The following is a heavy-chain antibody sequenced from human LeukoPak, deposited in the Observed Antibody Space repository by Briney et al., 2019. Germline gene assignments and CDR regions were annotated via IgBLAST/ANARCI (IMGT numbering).Heavy chain of an antibody. CDR3: AKGVNYYDSSGYGQ. CDR2: ISGSGGST. J-gene: IGHJ4*02. D-gene: IGHD3-22*01. Sequence: GGSLRLSCAASGFTFSSYAMSWVRQAPGKGLEWVSAISGSGGSTYYADSVKGRFTISRDNSKNTQYLQMSSLRAEDTAVYYCAKGVNYYDSSGYGQWGQGTLVTVSS. CDR1: GFTFSSYA. V-gene: IGHV3-23*01.